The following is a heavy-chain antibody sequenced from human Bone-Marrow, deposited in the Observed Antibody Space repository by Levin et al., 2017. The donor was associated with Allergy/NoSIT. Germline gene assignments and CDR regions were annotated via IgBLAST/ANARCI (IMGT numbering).Heavy chain of an antibody. J-gene: IGHJ4*02. D-gene: IGHD6-13*01. CDR3: AGGCGGYTYRY. V-gene: IGHV4-59*01. CDR2: ISNSGST. Sequence: PSETLSLTCTVSGGSISSYYWSWIRQPPGKGLEWIGYISNSGSTYENPSFNGRVTISVDKSKNQFSLKLYSVHTAAPAGYYFAGGCGGYTYRYWGQGPMVTVSS. CDR1: GGSISSYY.